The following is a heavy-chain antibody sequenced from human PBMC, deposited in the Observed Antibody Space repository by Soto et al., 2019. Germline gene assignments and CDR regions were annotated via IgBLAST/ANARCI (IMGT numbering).Heavy chain of an antibody. Sequence: QVQLVESGGGVVQPGRSLRLSCAASGFTFSSYGMHWVRQAPGKGLEWVAVIWYDGSNKYYADSVKGRFTISRDNSKSTLYLQMNSLRAEDTAVYYCARDPNGWANYYYYGMDVWGQGTTVTVSS. CDR3: ARDPNGWANYYYYGMDV. D-gene: IGHD2-8*01. V-gene: IGHV3-33*01. CDR2: IWYDGSNK. CDR1: GFTFSSYG. J-gene: IGHJ6*02.